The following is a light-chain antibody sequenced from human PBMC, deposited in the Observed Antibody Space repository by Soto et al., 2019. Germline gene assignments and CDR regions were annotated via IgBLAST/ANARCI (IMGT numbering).Light chain of an antibody. CDR3: QQYFTTHWT. Sequence: DIVMTQSPNSLAVSLGERATINCKSSQSLLNRSDKKNYLSWYQQRPGQPPNLLIYWASTRQSGVPDRISGSGSGTDFTLTISSLQAEDVAVYYCQQYFTTHWTFGQGTKVEVK. CDR1: QSLLNRSDKKNY. J-gene: IGKJ1*01. V-gene: IGKV4-1*01. CDR2: WAS.